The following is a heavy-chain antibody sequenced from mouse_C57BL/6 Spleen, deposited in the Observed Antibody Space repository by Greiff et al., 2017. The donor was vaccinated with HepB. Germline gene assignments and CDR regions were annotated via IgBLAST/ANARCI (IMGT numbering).Heavy chain of an antibody. V-gene: IGHV5-9-1*02. CDR1: GFTFSSYA. CDR3: TTYYGSSYFDY. Sequence: DVKLQESGEGLVKPGGSLKLSCAASGFTFSSYAMSWVRQTPEKRLEWVAYISSGGDYIYYADTVKGRFTISRDNARNTLYLQLSSLKSEDTAMYYCTTYYGSSYFDYWGQGTTLTVSS. J-gene: IGHJ2*01. D-gene: IGHD1-1*01. CDR2: ISSGGDYI.